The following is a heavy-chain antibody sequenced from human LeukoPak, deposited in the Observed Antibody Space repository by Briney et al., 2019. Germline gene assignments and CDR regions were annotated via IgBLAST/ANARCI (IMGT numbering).Heavy chain of an antibody. CDR1: GYTFTGYY. CDR3: ARGRPKRNSGQGGDNWFDP. CDR2: ISAYNGNT. J-gene: IGHJ5*02. Sequence: GASVKVSCKASGYTFTGYYMHWVRQAPGQGLEWMGWISAYNGNTNYAQKLQGRVTMTTDTSTSTAYMELSSLRSEDTAVYHCARGRPKRNSGQGGDNWFDPWGQGTLVTVSS. V-gene: IGHV1-18*04. D-gene: IGHD5-12*01.